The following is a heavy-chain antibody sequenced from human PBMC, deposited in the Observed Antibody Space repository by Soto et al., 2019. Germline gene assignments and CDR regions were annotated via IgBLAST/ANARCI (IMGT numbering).Heavy chain of an antibody. D-gene: IGHD6-6*01. CDR2: IYYSVRT. CDR1: GGSISSYY. J-gene: IGHJ3*02. Sequence: QVQLQESGPGLVKPSETLSLTCTVSGGSISSYYWSWIRQPPGKGLEWIGYIYYSVRTNYNPSLKSRVTISVDTSKNQFSLKLSSVTAADTAVYYCARDKARVHAFDIWGQGTMVTVSS. V-gene: IGHV4-59*01. CDR3: ARDKARVHAFDI.